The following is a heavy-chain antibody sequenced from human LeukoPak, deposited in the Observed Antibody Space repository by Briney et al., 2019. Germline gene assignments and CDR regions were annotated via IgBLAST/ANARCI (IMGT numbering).Heavy chain of an antibody. Sequence: SETLSLTCTVSGGSISSYYWGWIRQPPGKGLGWIGSIYYSGSTYYNPSLKSRVTISVDTSKNQFSLKLSSVTAADTAVYYCARQSKSSFITMIVVPPGDWGQGTLVTVSS. CDR2: IYYSGST. J-gene: IGHJ4*02. CDR3: ARQSKSSFITMIVVPPGD. CDR1: GGSISSYY. D-gene: IGHD3-22*01. V-gene: IGHV4-39*01.